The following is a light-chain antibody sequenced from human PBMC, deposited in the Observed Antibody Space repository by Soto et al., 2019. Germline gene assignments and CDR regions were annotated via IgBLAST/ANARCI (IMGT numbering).Light chain of an antibody. CDR2: DAS. CDR3: RTYNSYSLYT. CDR1: QSVSRR. Sequence: DIQMTQSPSTLSASVGDRITITCRASQSVSRRLAWFQQKPGKAPKLLIYDASSLESGVPSRFSGSGSATEFSLTISSLQPDDCATYYCRTYNSYSLYTFGQGTKLEIK. V-gene: IGKV1-5*01. J-gene: IGKJ2*01.